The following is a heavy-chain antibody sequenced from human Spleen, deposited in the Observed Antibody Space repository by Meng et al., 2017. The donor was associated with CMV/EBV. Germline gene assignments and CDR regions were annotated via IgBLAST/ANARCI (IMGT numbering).Heavy chain of an antibody. J-gene: IGHJ4*02. D-gene: IGHD6-6*01. CDR2: ISSSSSYI. Sequence: GGSLRLSCAASGFTFNTYSMNWVRQAPGKGLEWVSSISSSSSYIYYADSVKGRFTISRDNAKNSLYLQMNRLRAEDTAVYYCARDPYGSSFFDYWGQGTLVTVSS. CDR3: ARDPYGSSFFDY. V-gene: IGHV3-21*01. CDR1: GFTFNTYS.